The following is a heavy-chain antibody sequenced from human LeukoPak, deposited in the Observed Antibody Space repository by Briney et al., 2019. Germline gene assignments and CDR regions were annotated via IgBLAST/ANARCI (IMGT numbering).Heavy chain of an antibody. CDR2: INPNSGGT. Sequence: ASVKVSCKASGYTFTGYYMHWVRQAPGQGLEWMGWINPNSGGTNYAQKFQSRVTMTRDTSISTAYMELSRLRSDDTAVYYCARGPKYSSSLDYWGQGTLVTVSS. J-gene: IGHJ4*02. V-gene: IGHV1-2*02. D-gene: IGHD6-6*01. CDR1: GYTFTGYY. CDR3: ARGPKYSSSLDY.